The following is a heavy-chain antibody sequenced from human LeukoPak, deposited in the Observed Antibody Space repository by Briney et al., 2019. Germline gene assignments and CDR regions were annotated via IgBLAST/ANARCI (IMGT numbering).Heavy chain of an antibody. Sequence: GRSLRLSCAASGFTFSSFGMHWVRKAPSKGLEWVAVIWYHGNEIHYVDSVKGRFTISRDNLSNTLYLQMNSLRAEDSAVYYCVRGSGGNGYGYWGDNWGQGTLVTVSS. CDR3: VRGSGGNGYGYWGDN. J-gene: IGHJ4*02. V-gene: IGHV3-33*01. CDR1: GFTFSSFG. CDR2: IWYHGNEI. D-gene: IGHD5-12*01.